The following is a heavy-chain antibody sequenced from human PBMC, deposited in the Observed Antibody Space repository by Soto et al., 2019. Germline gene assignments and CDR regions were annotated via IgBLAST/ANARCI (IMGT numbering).Heavy chain of an antibody. V-gene: IGHV4-39*01. Sequence: SETLSLTCTVSGGSISSSSYYWGWIRQPPGKGLVWIGSIYYSGTTYYNPSLKSRVTISVDTSKNQFSLKLSSVTAADTAVYYCARHRGYYEILTGYYTELNFDYWHQGTRITVSS. CDR2: IYYSGTT. J-gene: IGHJ4*02. CDR3: ARHRGYYEILTGYYTELNFDY. CDR1: GGSISSSSYY. D-gene: IGHD3-9*01.